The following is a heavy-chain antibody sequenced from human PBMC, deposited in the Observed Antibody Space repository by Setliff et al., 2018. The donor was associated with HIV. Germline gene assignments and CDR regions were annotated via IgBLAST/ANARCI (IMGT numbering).Heavy chain of an antibody. Sequence: ASVKVSCKASGYNFISYHLHWLRQAPGQGLEWMGIINTNGGGTSYAQKFQGRVTITRDTSTNTVYMEMSGLRSEDTAVFYCARVAVPGLAYFPHWGQGTLVTVSS. CDR3: ARVAVPGLAYFPH. J-gene: IGHJ1*01. D-gene: IGHD6-19*01. CDR1: GYNFISYH. V-gene: IGHV1-46*01. CDR2: INTNGGGT.